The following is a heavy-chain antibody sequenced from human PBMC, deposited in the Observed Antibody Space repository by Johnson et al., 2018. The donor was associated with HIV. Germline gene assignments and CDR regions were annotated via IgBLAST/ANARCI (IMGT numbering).Heavy chain of an antibody. J-gene: IGHJ3*02. CDR2: IYSGGST. CDR3: ATSQYYYDSSVYNRQDSFDI. CDR1: GFTVSSNY. D-gene: IGHD3-22*01. V-gene: IGHV3-66*01. Sequence: VQLVESGGGLVQPGGSLRLSCAASGFTVSSNYMSWVRQAPGKGLEWVSVIYSGGSTYYADSVKGRFTISRDNSKNTLYLQMNSLRAEDTAVYYCATSQYYYDSSVYNRQDSFDIWGQGTMVTVSS.